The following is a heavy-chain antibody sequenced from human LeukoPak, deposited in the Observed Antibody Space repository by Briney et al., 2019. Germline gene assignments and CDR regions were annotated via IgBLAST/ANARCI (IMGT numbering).Heavy chain of an antibody. CDR3: AIGQSSWQQPIDY. J-gene: IGHJ4*02. D-gene: IGHD6-13*01. CDR1: GWSFSGYY. V-gene: IGHV4-34*01. Sequence: PSETLSLTCAVYGWSFSGYYWNCIRQPPGKGLEWIGEINHSGSTNYNPSLKSRVTISVDTSKNQFSLKLTSVTAADTAVYYCAIGQSSWQQPIDYWGQGTLVTVSS. CDR2: INHSGST.